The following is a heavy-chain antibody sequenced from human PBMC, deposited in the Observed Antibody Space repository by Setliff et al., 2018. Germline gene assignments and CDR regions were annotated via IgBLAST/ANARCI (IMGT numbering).Heavy chain of an antibody. CDR3: VKPTWAGEVSSPFAFWFES. D-gene: IGHD3-3*01. V-gene: IGHV4-39*01. CDR2: IYYSGTT. CDR1: GGTITSRSHY. Sequence: SETLSLTCSVSGGTITSRSHYWDCIRQSPGKGLECLGTIYYSGTTYYNSSLRSLVSISTDTSKNEFSLRLSSVTAADTAVYYCVKPTWAGEVSSPFAFWFESWGQGTLVTVSS. J-gene: IGHJ5*01.